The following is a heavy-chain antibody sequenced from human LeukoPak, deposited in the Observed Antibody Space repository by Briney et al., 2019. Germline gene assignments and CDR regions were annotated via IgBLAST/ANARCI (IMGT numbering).Heavy chain of an antibody. J-gene: IGHJ3*02. CDR1: SGSISSYY. CDR3: ARGKTYYDISKDAYDI. D-gene: IGHD3-22*01. V-gene: IGHV4-59*01. CDR2: IYYSGST. Sequence: SETLSLTCTVSSGSISSYYWSWIRQPPGKGLEWIGYIYYSGSTNYNPSLKSRVTISVDTSKNQFSLKLSSVTAADTAVYYCARGKTYYDISKDAYDIWGQGTMVTVSS.